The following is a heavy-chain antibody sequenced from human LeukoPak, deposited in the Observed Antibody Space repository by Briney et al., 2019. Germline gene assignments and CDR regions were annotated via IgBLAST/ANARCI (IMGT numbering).Heavy chain of an antibody. CDR3: ARVTQQLVQGALDY. J-gene: IGHJ4*02. CDR2: ISSSSSYI. V-gene: IGHV3-21*01. Sequence: GGSLRLSCAASGFLVSRNHMNWVRQAPGKGLEWVSSISSSSSYIYYADSVKGRFTISRDNAKNSLYLQMNSLRAEDTAVYYCARVTQQLVQGALDYWGQGTLVTVSS. D-gene: IGHD6-13*01. CDR1: GFLVSRNH.